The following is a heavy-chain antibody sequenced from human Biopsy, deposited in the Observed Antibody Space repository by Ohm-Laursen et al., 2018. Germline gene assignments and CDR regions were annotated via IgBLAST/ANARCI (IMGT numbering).Heavy chain of an antibody. CDR2: IKSDGTT. CDR1: GFTFSNYW. D-gene: IGHD1-7*01. CDR3: VRVGNYRLDQ. V-gene: IGHV3-74*03. Sequence: SLRLSCAASGFTFSNYWMHWVRQPPGEGLVWVSRIKSDGTTMYADFVRGRFTLSRDNEKSTLDLQMNGLTVEDTAVYYCVRVGNYRLDQWGQGTLVTVSS. J-gene: IGHJ4*02.